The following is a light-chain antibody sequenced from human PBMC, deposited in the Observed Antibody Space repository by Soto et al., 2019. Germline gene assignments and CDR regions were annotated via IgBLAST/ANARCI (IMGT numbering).Light chain of an antibody. CDR1: SSDVGGYNY. CDR3: CSYTTSNTLQIF. J-gene: IGLJ1*01. V-gene: IGLV2-14*03. Sequence: QSVLTQPASVSGSPGQSITISCTGTSSDVGGYNYVSWYQHHPGKAPKLMIYDVSNRPSGVSNRFSGSKSGNTASLTISGLQTEDETDDYCCSYTTSNTLQIFFGTGTK. CDR2: DVS.